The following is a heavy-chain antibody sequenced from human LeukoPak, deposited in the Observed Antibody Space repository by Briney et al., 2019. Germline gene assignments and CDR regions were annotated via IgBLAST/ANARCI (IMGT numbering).Heavy chain of an antibody. CDR3: ASLVRGTDFDY. V-gene: IGHV4-38-2*02. CDR2: IYHSGST. CDR1: GYSISSGYY. D-gene: IGHD3-10*01. J-gene: IGHJ4*02. Sequence: PSETLSLTCTVSGYSISSGYYWGWIRQPPGKGLEWIGSIYHSGSTYYNPSLKSRVTISVDTSKNQFCLKLSSVTAADTAVYYCASLVRGTDFDYWGQGTLVTVSS.